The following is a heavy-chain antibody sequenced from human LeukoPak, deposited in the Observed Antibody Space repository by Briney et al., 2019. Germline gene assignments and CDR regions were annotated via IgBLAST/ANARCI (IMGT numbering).Heavy chain of an antibody. D-gene: IGHD3-3*01. CDR1: GGALSSYG. CDR3: ATGKNGYYDS. Sequence: GASVKVSYKASGGALSSYGINWVRQAPGQGLELMGRIVPILGMTNYGQKFQGRVTITADRFTSTAYMELTSLRSGDTAVYYCATGKNGYYDSWDQGTLVTVSS. J-gene: IGHJ4*02. V-gene: IGHV1-69*04. CDR2: IVPILGMT.